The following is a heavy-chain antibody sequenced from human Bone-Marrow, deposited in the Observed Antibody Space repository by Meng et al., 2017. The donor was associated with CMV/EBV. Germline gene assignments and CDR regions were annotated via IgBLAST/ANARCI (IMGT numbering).Heavy chain of an antibody. CDR1: GFTFSSYE. D-gene: IGHD2-21*01. Sequence: GESLKISCAASGFTFSSYEMNWVRQAPGKGLEWDSYISSSGSTIYYADSVKGRFTSSKDNAKNSLYLQMNSLRAEDTAVYYCARIYCGGDCYPPDPWFDPWGQGTLVTGSS. V-gene: IGHV3-48*03. J-gene: IGHJ5*02. CDR2: ISSSGSTI. CDR3: ARIYCGGDCYPPDPWFDP.